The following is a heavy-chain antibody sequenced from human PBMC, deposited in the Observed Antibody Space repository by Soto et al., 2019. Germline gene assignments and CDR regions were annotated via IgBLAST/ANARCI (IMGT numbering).Heavy chain of an antibody. J-gene: IGHJ4*02. CDR2: ISYDGSNK. CDR1: GFTFSSYA. Sequence: PGGSLRLSCAASGFTFSSYAMHWVRQAPGKGLEWVAVISYDGSNKYYADSVKGRFTISRDNSKNTLYLQMNSLRAEDTAVYYCARDRAMVRVVPDYWGQGTLVTVSS. D-gene: IGHD3-10*01. V-gene: IGHV3-30-3*01. CDR3: ARDRAMVRVVPDY.